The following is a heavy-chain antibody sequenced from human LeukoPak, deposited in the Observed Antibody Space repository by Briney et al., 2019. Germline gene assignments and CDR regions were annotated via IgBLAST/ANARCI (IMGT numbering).Heavy chain of an antibody. CDR1: GYTFTSNY. CDR2: ISPSGGST. Sequence: ASVKVSCKAFGYTFTSNYMHWVRQAPGQGPEWMGVISPSGGSTTYAQKFQGRVTITRDTSANTAYMELSSLRSEDMAVYYCARAVKYRSGPLTDLLPYYFDYWGQGTLVTVSS. V-gene: IGHV1-46*01. CDR3: ARAVKYRSGPLTDLLPYYFDY. D-gene: IGHD6-19*01. J-gene: IGHJ4*02.